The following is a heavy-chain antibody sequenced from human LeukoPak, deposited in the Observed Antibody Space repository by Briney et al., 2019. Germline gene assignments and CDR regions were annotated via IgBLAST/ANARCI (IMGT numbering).Heavy chain of an antibody. CDR3: ARVVPGRFVEQWLVPATTRWFDP. Sequence: SETLSLTCTVSGGSISSYYWSWIRQPAGKGLEWIGRIYTSGSTNYNPSLKSRVTMSVDTSKNQFSLKLSSVTAADTAVYYCARVVPGRFVEQWLVPATTRWFDPWGQGTLVTVSS. CDR2: IYTSGST. V-gene: IGHV4-4*07. J-gene: IGHJ5*02. D-gene: IGHD6-19*01. CDR1: GGSISSYY.